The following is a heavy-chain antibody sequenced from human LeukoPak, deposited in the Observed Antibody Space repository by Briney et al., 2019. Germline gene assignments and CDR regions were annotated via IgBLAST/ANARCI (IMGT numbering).Heavy chain of an antibody. J-gene: IGHJ4*02. CDR2: IRYDASNK. Sequence: PGGSLRLSCAVSGVTFSNYGMHWVRQAPGKGLEWVAFIRYDASNKYYADSVKGRFTISRDNSENTLYLQMNRLGVEDTAIYYCAGDFDYWGQGTLVTVSS. V-gene: IGHV3-30*02. CDR3: AGDFDY. CDR1: GVTFSNYG.